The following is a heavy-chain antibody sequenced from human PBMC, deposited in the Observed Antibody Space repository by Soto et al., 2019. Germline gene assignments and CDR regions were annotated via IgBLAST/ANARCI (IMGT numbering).Heavy chain of an antibody. CDR3: AVYKEWGAGDGY. V-gene: IGHV4-61*01. D-gene: IGHD7-27*01. J-gene: IGHJ4*02. CDR1: GASVSSNSYH. CDR2: QSGNT. Sequence: QVQLQESGPGLVKPSETLSLTCTVSGASVSSNSYHWTWIRQPPGKGLEWIGQSGNTNDNPSLQRRITISVDSSKNQFSLTLSSVTAADTAVYYCAVYKEWGAGDGYWGQGTLVTVSS.